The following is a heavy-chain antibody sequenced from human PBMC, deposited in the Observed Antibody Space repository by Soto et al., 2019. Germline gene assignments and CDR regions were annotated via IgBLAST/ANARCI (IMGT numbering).Heavy chain of an antibody. V-gene: IGHV3-30*18. CDR3: AKDGEHIVVVTWLCYFDF. Sequence: GGSLRLSCAASGFTFSSYGMHWVRQAPGKGLEWVAVISYDGSNKYYADSVKGRFTISRDNSKNTLYLQMNSLRAEDTAVYYCAKDGEHIVVVTWLCYFDFWGQGTLVTVSS. J-gene: IGHJ4*02. CDR2: ISYDGSNK. D-gene: IGHD2-21*02. CDR1: GFTFSSYG.